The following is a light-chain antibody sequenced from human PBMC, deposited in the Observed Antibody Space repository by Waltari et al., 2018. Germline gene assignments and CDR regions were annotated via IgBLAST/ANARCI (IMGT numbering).Light chain of an antibody. Sequence: EIVLTQSPGTLSLSPGERATLSCRASQSVAGNYLAWYQQKPGQAPRRLIYGASNRATGIPDRFSGSGAGTDFTLTISRLEPDDFAVYYCQRYVTSPEYTFGPGTKLEIK. J-gene: IGKJ2*01. CDR2: GAS. CDR3: QRYVTSPEYT. V-gene: IGKV3-20*01. CDR1: QSVAGNY.